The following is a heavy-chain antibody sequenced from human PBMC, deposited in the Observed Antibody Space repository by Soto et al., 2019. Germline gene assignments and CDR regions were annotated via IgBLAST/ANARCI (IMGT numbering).Heavy chain of an antibody. CDR2: ISAYNGNT. V-gene: IGHV1-18*01. CDR1: GYTFTSYG. J-gene: IGHJ4*02. D-gene: IGHD2-15*01. CDR3: ARIWGRYCSGGSCYYPMPDY. Sequence: ASVKVSCKASGYTFTSYGISWVRQAPGQGLEWMGWISAYNGNTNYAQKLQGRVTMTTDTSTSTAYMELRSLRSDDTAVYYCARIWGRYCSGGSCYYPMPDYWGQGTLVTVSS.